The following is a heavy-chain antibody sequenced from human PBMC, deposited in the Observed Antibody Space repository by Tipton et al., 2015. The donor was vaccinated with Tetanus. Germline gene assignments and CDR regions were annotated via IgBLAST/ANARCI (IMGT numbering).Heavy chain of an antibody. CDR1: GGSINSGTFS. CDR2: VYNSGGT. J-gene: IGHJ4*02. D-gene: IGHD3-3*01. Sequence: TLSLTCTVSGGSINSGTFSWGWIRQPPGKGLEWIGSVYNSGGTYYNPSLKSRVTISVDTSKNQFSLKLSSVTAADTAVYYCARIYDFWSSYYSDHWGQGTLVTVSS. V-gene: IGHV4-39*01. CDR3: ARIYDFWSSYYSDH.